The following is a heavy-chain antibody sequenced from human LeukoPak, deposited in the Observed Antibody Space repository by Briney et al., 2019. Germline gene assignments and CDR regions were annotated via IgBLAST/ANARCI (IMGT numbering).Heavy chain of an antibody. CDR2: ISSSSSTI. Sequence: GGSLRFSCAASGFTFSSYSRNWVRQAPGKGLEWVSYISSSSSTIYYADSVKGRFTISRDNSKNTLYLQMNSLRSEDTAVYYCARGVIAVADNTFDYWGQGTLVTVSS. CDR1: GFTFSSYS. J-gene: IGHJ4*02. V-gene: IGHV3-48*01. CDR3: ARGVIAVADNTFDY. D-gene: IGHD6-19*01.